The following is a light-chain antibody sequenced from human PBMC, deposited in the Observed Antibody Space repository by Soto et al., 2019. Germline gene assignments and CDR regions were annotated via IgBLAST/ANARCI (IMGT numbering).Light chain of an antibody. J-gene: IGKJ1*01. CDR3: QQYGSSGT. CDR1: QSVGTN. Sequence: EIVMTQSPATLSVSPGERVTLSCRASQSVGTNLAWYQQKPGQAPRLLIYGASNSATGIPDRFSGSGSGTDFTLTISRLEPEDFAVYYCQQYGSSGTVGQGTKVDIK. CDR2: GAS. V-gene: IGKV3-20*01.